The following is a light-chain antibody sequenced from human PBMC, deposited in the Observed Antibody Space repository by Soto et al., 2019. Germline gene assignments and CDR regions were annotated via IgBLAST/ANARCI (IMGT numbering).Light chain of an antibody. CDR2: DAS. CDR3: QQRSNWPPT. V-gene: IGKV3-11*01. J-gene: IGKJ4*01. Sequence: EIVLTQSPATLSLSPGERATLSCRASQSVSSYFAWYQQKPGQAPRLLIYDASNRATGIPARFSGSGSGTDFTFTISSLEPEDFAVYYCQQRSNWPPTFGGGTKVEIK. CDR1: QSVSSY.